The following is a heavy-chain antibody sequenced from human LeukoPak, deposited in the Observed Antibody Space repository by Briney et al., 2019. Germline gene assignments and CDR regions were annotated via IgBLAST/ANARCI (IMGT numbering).Heavy chain of an antibody. D-gene: IGHD6-19*01. CDR3: ARAGGGSSGWSYFDY. Sequence: PGGSLRLSCAASGFTFSRYWMSWVRQAPGKGLEWVANIKQDGSEKYYVDSVKGRFSISRDNAKNSLYLQMNSLRAEDTAAYYCARAGGGSSGWSYFDYWGQGTLVTVSS. V-gene: IGHV3-7*01. J-gene: IGHJ4*02. CDR2: IKQDGSEK. CDR1: GFTFSRYW.